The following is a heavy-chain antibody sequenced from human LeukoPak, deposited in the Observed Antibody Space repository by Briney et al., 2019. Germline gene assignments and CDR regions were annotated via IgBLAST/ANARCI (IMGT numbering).Heavy chain of an antibody. Sequence: SVKVSCKASGGTFSSYAISWVRQAPGQGLEWMGGIIPIFGTANYAQKFQGRVTITADESTSTAYMELSSLRSEDTAVYYCARGGDGYNYHFDYWGQGTLVTVSS. CDR2: IIPIFGTA. D-gene: IGHD5-24*01. V-gene: IGHV1-69*13. CDR1: GGTFSSYA. CDR3: ARGGDGYNYHFDY. J-gene: IGHJ4*02.